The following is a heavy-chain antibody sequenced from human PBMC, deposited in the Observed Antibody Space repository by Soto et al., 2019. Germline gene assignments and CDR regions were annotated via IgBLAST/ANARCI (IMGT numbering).Heavy chain of an antibody. CDR1: GGSISSGGYY. V-gene: IGHV4-31*03. CDR2: ISYRGST. D-gene: IGHD3-3*01. Sequence: PSETLSLTCTVSGGSISSGGYYWSWIRQHPGKGLEWIGSISYRGSTYYNPSLKSRVTISVDTSKNQLSLKLSSVTAADMSLYSCARELSGYYGSRWFDPWGQGTLVTVSS. CDR3: ARELSGYYGSRWFDP. J-gene: IGHJ5*02.